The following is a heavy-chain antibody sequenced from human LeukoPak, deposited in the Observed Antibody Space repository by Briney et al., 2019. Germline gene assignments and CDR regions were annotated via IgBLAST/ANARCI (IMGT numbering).Heavy chain of an antibody. V-gene: IGHV4-34*01. CDR1: GGSFSGYY. Sequence: SETLSLTSAVYGGSFSGYYWSWIRQPPGKGLEWIGEINHSGSTNYNPSLKSRVTISVDTSKNQFSLKLSSVTAADTAVYYCARGESRLRPPPLHWGQGTLVTVSS. D-gene: IGHD5-12*01. CDR2: INHSGST. J-gene: IGHJ1*01. CDR3: ARGESRLRPPPLH.